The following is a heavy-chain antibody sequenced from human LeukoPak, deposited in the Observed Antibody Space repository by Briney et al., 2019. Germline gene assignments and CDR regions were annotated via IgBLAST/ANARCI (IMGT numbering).Heavy chain of an antibody. D-gene: IGHD4-23*01. V-gene: IGHV4-39*02. CDR2: IYYSGST. CDR1: GGSISSSSYY. Sequence: PSETLSLTCTVSGGSISSSSYYWGWIRQPPGEGLEWIGSIYYSGSTYYNPSLKSRVTISVDTSKNQFSLKLSSVTAADTAVYYCARDLLNEGNHLDYWGQGTLVTVSS. J-gene: IGHJ4*02. CDR3: ARDLLNEGNHLDY.